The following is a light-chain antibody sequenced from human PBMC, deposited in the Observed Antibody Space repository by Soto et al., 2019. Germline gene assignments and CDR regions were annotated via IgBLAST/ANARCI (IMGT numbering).Light chain of an antibody. CDR1: QGISHY. V-gene: IGKV1-17*03. CDR2: AAS. CDR3: LQHNSYPWT. Sequence: IWMTQSPSLLSASPADRVTITCRASQGISHYLAWFQQKPGKVPKRLIYAASSLQGGVPSRFSGSGSGTEFTLTICSLQPEDFAPYYCLQHNSYPWTFGQGTKVDIK. J-gene: IGKJ1*01.